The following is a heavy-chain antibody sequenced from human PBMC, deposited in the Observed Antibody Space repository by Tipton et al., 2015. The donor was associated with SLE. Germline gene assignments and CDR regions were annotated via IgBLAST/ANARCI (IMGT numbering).Heavy chain of an antibody. Sequence: QSGAEVKKPGASVKVSCKASGYTFTGYYMHWVRQAPGQGLEWMGWINPNSGGTNYAQKFQGRVTMTRDTSISTAYMELSRLRSDDTAVYYCARDWWYYDSSGYPEGAFDIWGQGTMVTVSS. CDR2: INPNSGGT. CDR3: ARDWWYYDSSGYPEGAFDI. CDR1: GYTFTGYY. J-gene: IGHJ3*02. D-gene: IGHD3-22*01. V-gene: IGHV1-2*02.